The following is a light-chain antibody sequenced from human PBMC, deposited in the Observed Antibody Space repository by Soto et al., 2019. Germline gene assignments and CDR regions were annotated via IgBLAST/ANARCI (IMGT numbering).Light chain of an antibody. V-gene: IGKV3-11*01. CDR3: QQRSNWPLFT. Sequence: IVLTQSPGTLSLSPGERATLSCRASQSVTTQLAWYQQKPGQAPRLIIHGASSRATGVPDRITGSGSGTDFTLSISRLEPEDFAVYYCQQRSNWPLFTFGQGTRLEIK. CDR1: QSVTTQ. J-gene: IGKJ5*01. CDR2: GAS.